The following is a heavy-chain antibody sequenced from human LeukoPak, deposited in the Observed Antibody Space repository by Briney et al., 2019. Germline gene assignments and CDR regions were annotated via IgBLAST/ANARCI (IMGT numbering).Heavy chain of an antibody. Sequence: KASETLSLTCTVSGGSISSSSYYWGWIRQPPGKGLEWIGSIYYSGSTYYNPSLKSRVTISVDTSKNQFSLKLSSVTAADTAVYYCARSPRPDTLYYYYYMDVWGKGTTVTVSS. D-gene: IGHD6-6*01. V-gene: IGHV4-39*07. CDR3: ARSPRPDTLYYYYYMDV. CDR1: GGSISSSSYY. CDR2: IYYSGST. J-gene: IGHJ6*03.